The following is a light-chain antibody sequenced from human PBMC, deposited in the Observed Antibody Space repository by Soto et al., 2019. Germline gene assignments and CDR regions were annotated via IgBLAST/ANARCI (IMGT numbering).Light chain of an antibody. Sequence: QSALTQPASVSGSPGQSITISCTGTSSDVGGYNYVSWYQHRPVKAPKLMIYEVSHRPSGVSNRFSGSKSGNTASLTISGLQAEDEADYYCSSYTGSNTPLVFGGGTQLTVL. V-gene: IGLV2-14*01. CDR3: SSYTGSNTPLV. CDR1: SSDVGGYNY. CDR2: EVS. J-gene: IGLJ3*02.